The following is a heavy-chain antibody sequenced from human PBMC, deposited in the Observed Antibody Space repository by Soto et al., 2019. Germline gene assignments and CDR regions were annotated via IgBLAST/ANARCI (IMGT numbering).Heavy chain of an antibody. Sequence: TSETLSLTCTVSGGSITSSSYYWGWIRQPPGKGLEWIGGIYYSGRSYYNPSLKSRVTMSVDTSKNQFSLTLNSVTAADAAVYYCARQRTTVVTQAYFDHWGQGTLVTVSS. CDR1: GGSITSSSYY. CDR2: IYYSGRS. D-gene: IGHD4-17*01. V-gene: IGHV4-39*01. CDR3: ARQRTTVVTQAYFDH. J-gene: IGHJ4*02.